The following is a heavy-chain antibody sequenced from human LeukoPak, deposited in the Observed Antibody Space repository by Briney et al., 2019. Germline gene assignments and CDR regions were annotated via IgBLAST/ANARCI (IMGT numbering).Heavy chain of an antibody. V-gene: IGHV3-53*01. Sequence: GGSLRLSCAASGLTVSGNYKTWVRQAPGKGLEWVSTIYTDGGTYYADSVKGRFTISRDESNNILYLQMNSLRGDDTAVYYCATRRRLSDYWGQGTLVTVSS. D-gene: IGHD2/OR15-2a*01. CDR3: ATRRRLSDY. CDR2: IYTDGGT. CDR1: GLTVSGNY. J-gene: IGHJ4*02.